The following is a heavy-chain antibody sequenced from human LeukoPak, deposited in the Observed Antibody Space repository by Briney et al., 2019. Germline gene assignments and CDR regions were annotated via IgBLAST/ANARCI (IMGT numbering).Heavy chain of an antibody. V-gene: IGHV3-74*01. Sequence: PGGSLRLSCAASGFTFSSYWMQRVRQAPGKGLVWVSRINTAGSIIGYADSVKGRFTISRDSAKNTLYLQMNSLRVEDTAVYYCARAQSTGTGGGWFDPWGQGTLVTVSS. J-gene: IGHJ5*02. D-gene: IGHD1-1*01. CDR2: INTAGSII. CDR3: ARAQSTGTGGGWFDP. CDR1: GFTFSSYW.